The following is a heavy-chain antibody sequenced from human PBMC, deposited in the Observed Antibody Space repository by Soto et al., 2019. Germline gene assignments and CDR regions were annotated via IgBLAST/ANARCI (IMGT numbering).Heavy chain of an antibody. CDR1: GDSLDTSNYY. J-gene: IGHJ6*02. V-gene: IGHV4-39*01. CDR2: IYFSGRT. Sequence: PSETLSLTCTVSGDSLDTSNYYWGWIRQPPGKGLEWIGSIYFSGRTYYNPSLKSRVITSVDTAQNQFSLKLTSVTAADTAVYYCARLVYYDFWSGYPRDGMDVWGQGTTVTVSS. CDR3: ARLVYYDFWSGYPRDGMDV. D-gene: IGHD3-3*01.